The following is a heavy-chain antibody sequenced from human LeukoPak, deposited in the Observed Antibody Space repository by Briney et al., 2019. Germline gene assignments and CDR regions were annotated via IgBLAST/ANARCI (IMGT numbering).Heavy chain of an antibody. CDR3: AREGDGYNSPIDY. J-gene: IGHJ4*02. V-gene: IGHV3-21*01. D-gene: IGHD5-24*01. CDR2: ISSSSLYI. CDR1: GFTLSTYS. Sequence: GGSLRLSCAASGFTLSTYSLNWVRQAPGKGLEWVSSISSSSLYIYYADSVKGRFTISRDNAKNSLYLQMNSLRAEDTAVYYCAREGDGYNSPIDYWGQGTLVTVSS.